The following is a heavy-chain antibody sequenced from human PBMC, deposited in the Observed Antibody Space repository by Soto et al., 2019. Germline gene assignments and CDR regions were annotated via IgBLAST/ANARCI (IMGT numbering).Heavy chain of an antibody. V-gene: IGHV1-69*01. CDR1: GGTFSSYA. Sequence: QVQLVQSGAEVKKPGSSVKVSCKASGGTFSSYAISWVRQAPGQGLEWMGGIIPIFGTANYAQKFQGRVTITADESKSTAYMEMSSLRSEATAVYYCERARAAMGVSDYYYGIDVWGQGTTVTVSS. D-gene: IGHD5-18*01. J-gene: IGHJ6*02. CDR3: ERARAAMGVSDYYYGIDV. CDR2: IIPIFGTA.